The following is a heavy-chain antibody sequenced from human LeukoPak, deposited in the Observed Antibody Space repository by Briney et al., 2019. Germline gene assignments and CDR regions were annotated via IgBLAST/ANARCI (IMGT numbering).Heavy chain of an antibody. CDR1: GYTFTGYY. Sequence: GASVKVSCKASGYTFTGYYMHWVRQAPGQGLEWMGWINPNSGATNYAQNFQGWVTMTRDTSISTAYMELSRLRSDDTAVYYCARGSPLGIAAAEDSFDIWGQGTMVTVSS. CDR2: INPNSGAT. V-gene: IGHV1-2*04. CDR3: ARGSPLGIAAAEDSFDI. J-gene: IGHJ3*02. D-gene: IGHD6-13*01.